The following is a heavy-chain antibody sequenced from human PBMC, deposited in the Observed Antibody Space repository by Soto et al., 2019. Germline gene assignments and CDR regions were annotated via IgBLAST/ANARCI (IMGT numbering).Heavy chain of an antibody. CDR1: GFTFSSYS. V-gene: IGHV3-48*01. D-gene: IGHD3-3*01. Sequence: EVQLVESGGGLVQPGGSLRLSCAASGFTFSSYSMNWVRQAPGKGLEWVSYISSSSSTIYYADSVKGRFTISRDNAKNSLYLQMNSLRAEDTAVYYCARDGDFWSVYYPAFDYWGQGSLVTVSS. CDR2: ISSSSSTI. J-gene: IGHJ4*02. CDR3: ARDGDFWSVYYPAFDY.